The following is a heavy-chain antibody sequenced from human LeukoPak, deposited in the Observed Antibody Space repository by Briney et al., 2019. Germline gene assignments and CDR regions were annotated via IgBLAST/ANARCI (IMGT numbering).Heavy chain of an antibody. CDR2: ISGYNGDT. CDR3: ATEFSTIAAAGYDY. V-gene: IGHV1-18*01. D-gene: IGHD6-13*01. CDR1: GYTFTGYG. Sequence: ASVKVSCKASGYTFTGYGITWVRQAPGQGLEWMGWISGYNGDTNYVQKLQGRVTMTEDRSTDTACMELSSLRSEDTAVYYCATEFSTIAAAGYDYWGQGTLVTVSS. J-gene: IGHJ4*02.